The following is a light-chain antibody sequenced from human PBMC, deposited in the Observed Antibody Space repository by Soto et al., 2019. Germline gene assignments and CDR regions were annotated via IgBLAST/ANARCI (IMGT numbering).Light chain of an antibody. V-gene: IGKV3-15*01. CDR1: QRVSND. CDR3: QQYNKWPTLT. Sequence: EIVMTQSPATLSVSPGERATLSCRASQRVSNDLAWYQQKPGQAPRLLIYGASTRATGIPARFSGSGSGTEFTLTISSLQSEDFAVYYCQQYNKWPTLTFGGGTKVEI. CDR2: GAS. J-gene: IGKJ4*01.